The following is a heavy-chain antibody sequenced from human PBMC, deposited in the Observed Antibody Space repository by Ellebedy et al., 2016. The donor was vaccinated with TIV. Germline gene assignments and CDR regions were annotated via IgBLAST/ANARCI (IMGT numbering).Heavy chain of an antibody. CDR3: ATVMDFGPGSSFDY. Sequence: SVKVSCXASGGTFSSYAISWVRPAPGHGLEWIGGNIPIFGTTDYAQKFQVRATITADESTSTLNIDRLRSEDTALYYCATVMDFGPGSSFDYWGPGTLVTVSS. J-gene: IGHJ4*02. D-gene: IGHD3/OR15-3a*01. CDR2: NIPIFGTT. CDR1: GGTFSSYA. V-gene: IGHV1-69*13.